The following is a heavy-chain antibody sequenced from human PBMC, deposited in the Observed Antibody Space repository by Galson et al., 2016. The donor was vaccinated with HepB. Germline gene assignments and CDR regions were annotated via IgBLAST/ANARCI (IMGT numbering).Heavy chain of an antibody. J-gene: IGHJ4*02. Sequence: ETLSLTCSVSGGSINSSSFYWGWIRQSPGRGLEWIGTLYFGANTYYNPSLKSRVTIPVDTSNNQFSLKLTSVTAEDTAIYYCASKGKEWLVHGYFDYWGQGTLATVYS. D-gene: IGHD6-19*01. CDR3: ASKGKEWLVHGYFDY. V-gene: IGHV4-39*01. CDR1: GGSINSSSFY. CDR2: LYFGANT.